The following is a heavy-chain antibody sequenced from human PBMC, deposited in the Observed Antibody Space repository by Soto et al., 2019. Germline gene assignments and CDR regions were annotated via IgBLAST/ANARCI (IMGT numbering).Heavy chain of an antibody. J-gene: IGHJ6*02. V-gene: IGHV3-15*01. Sequence: PGGSLRLSCATYGFTLTKASMSWVRQAPGKGLEWVGHIKSNADGGATDYAAPVKGRFTVSRDDSRNTLYLQLNSLKTEDTAVYYCTTAPFSFITLPGTSFLIGMDVWGQGTTVTVSS. D-gene: IGHD3-10*01. CDR2: IKSNADGGAT. CDR1: GFTLTKAS. CDR3: TTAPFSFITLPGTSFLIGMDV.